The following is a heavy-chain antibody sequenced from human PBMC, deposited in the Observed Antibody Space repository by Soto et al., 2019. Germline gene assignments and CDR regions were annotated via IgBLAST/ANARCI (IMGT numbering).Heavy chain of an antibody. J-gene: IGHJ5*02. CDR2: ISAYNGDT. CDR1: GYTFTSYG. CDR3: ARKLLWFGELLTTGNWFDP. V-gene: IGHV1-18*01. Sequence: QVQLVQSGAEVKKPGASVKVSCKASGYTFTSYGIIWVRQAPGQGLEWMGWISAYNGDTNYAQKLQGRVTMTTDTTKSTAYIELRRLRSDETGVYYCARKLLWFGELLTTGNWFDPWGQGTLVTVSS. D-gene: IGHD3-10*01.